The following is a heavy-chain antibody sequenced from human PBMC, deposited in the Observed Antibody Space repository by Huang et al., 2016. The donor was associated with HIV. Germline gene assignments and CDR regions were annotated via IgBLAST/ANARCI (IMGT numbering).Heavy chain of an antibody. CDR1: GFTLSDHY. D-gene: IGHD2-15*01. CDR3: TKGYSGVSVYAFDI. Sequence: EEQLVESGGGFVQPGGSLRLSCAGAGFTLSDHYIDWVRQAPGKGLEWVGRSGKRADSYTTEYAASVKGRLANSRDDSKNSLYLHMNSLKTEDTAVYHCTKGYSGVSVYAFDIWGQGTMVTVSS. J-gene: IGHJ3*02. V-gene: IGHV3-72*01. CDR2: SGKRADSYTT.